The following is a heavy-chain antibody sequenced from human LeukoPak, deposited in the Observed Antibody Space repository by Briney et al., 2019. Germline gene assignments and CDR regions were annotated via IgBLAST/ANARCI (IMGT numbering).Heavy chain of an antibody. CDR3: AKGNTVTPDY. Sequence: PTGGSLRLSCAASGFTFSSYGMHWVRQAPGKGLEWVAFIRYDGSNKYYADSVKGRFTISRDNSKNTLYLQMNSLRAEDTAVYYCAKGNTVTPDYWGQGTLVTVSS. CDR1: GFTFSSYG. V-gene: IGHV3-30*02. D-gene: IGHD4-17*01. CDR2: IRYDGSNK. J-gene: IGHJ4*02.